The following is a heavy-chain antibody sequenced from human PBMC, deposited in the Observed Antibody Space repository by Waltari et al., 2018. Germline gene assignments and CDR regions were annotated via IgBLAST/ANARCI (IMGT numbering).Heavy chain of an antibody. CDR3: ARGAAAGKGANWFDP. J-gene: IGHJ5*02. CDR1: GYTFTSYD. D-gene: IGHD6-13*01. Sequence: QVQLVQSGAEVKKPGASVKVSCKASGYTFTSYDINWVRQATGQGVEWMGWMNPNSGNTGYAHKFQDRVIMTTNTSISTAYMELSSLRSEDTAVYYCARGAAAGKGANWFDPWGQGTLVIVSS. V-gene: IGHV1-8*01. CDR2: MNPNSGNT.